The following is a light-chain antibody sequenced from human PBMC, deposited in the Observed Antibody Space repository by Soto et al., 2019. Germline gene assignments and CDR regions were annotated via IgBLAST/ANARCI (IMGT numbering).Light chain of an antibody. CDR3: QQRSNWPPLT. J-gene: IGKJ5*01. V-gene: IGKV3-11*01. Sequence: EVVLTQSPATLSLSPGERATLSCRASQSVNSYLAWYQQKPGQAPRLLIYDASNRATGIPARFSGSGSGTDFNLTISSLEPEDFAVYYCQQRSNWPPLTFGQGTRLEIK. CDR2: DAS. CDR1: QSVNSY.